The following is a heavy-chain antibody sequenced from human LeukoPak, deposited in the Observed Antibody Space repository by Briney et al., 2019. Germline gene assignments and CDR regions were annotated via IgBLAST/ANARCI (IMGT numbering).Heavy chain of an antibody. V-gene: IGHV4-39*01. CDR3: ATTRRSAWFGELLVDWFDP. J-gene: IGHJ5*02. Sequence: YPSQTLSLTCTVSGGSISSGDYYWGWIRQPPGKGLEWIGSIYYSGSTYYNPSLKSRVTISVDTSKNQFSLKLSSVTAADTAVYYCATTRRSAWFGELLVDWFDPWGQGTLVTVSS. D-gene: IGHD3-10*01. CDR2: IYYSGST. CDR1: GGSISSGDYY.